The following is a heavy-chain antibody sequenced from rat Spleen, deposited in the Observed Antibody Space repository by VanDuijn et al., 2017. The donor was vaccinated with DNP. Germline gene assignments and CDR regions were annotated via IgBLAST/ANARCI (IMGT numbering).Heavy chain of an antibody. Sequence: EVQLVESGGGLVQPGRSMKLSCAASGFTFSNYDMAWVRQAPKKGLEWVATISYDGSSTYYRDSVKGRFTISRDNAKSTLYLQMDSLRSEDTATYYCTTDQGYLDYWGQGVMVTVSS. CDR3: TTDQGYLDY. CDR2: ISYDGSST. J-gene: IGHJ2*01. V-gene: IGHV5-7*01. D-gene: IGHD2-2*01. CDR1: GFTFSNYD.